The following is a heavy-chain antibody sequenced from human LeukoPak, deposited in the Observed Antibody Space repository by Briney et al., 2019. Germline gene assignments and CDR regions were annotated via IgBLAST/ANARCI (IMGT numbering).Heavy chain of an antibody. J-gene: IGHJ2*01. Sequence: PSETLSLTCTVSGGSISSYYWSWIRQPPGKGLEWIGYIYYSGSTNYNPSLKSRVTISVDTSKNQFSLKLSSVTAADTAVYYCARRALRYFDLWGRGTLVTVSS. CDR3: ARRALRYFDL. V-gene: IGHV4-59*08. CDR2: IYYSGST. CDR1: GGSISSYY.